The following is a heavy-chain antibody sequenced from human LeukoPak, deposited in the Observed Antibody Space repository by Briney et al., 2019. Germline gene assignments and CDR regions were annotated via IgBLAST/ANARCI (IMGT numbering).Heavy chain of an antibody. CDR2: ISYNSGSI. V-gene: IGHV3-9*01. CDR1: GFTFYDYA. Sequence: GGSLRLSCAASGFTFYDYAMHWVRQAPGKGLEWVSGISYNSGSINYAESVKGRFTISRDNAKNSLYLQMNSLAVEDTALYYCAKVGPVSSYGFGFFNYWGRGTLVTVSS. CDR3: AKVGPVSSYGFGFFNY. J-gene: IGHJ4*02. D-gene: IGHD5-18*01.